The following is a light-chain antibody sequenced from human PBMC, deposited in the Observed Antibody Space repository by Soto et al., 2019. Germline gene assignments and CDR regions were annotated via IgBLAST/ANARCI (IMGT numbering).Light chain of an antibody. V-gene: IGKV2-29*01. J-gene: IGKJ1*01. CDR2: GAS. CDR1: QSLLHSNGKTL. Sequence: DIVMTQTPLSLSVTPGQPASLSCKSSQSLLHSNGKTLLFWYVQKSGQAPRLLIYGASSRATGIPDRFSGSGSGTDFTLTISRLEPEDFAVYYCQQYGSSPRTCGQGTKGDIK. CDR3: QQYGSSPRT.